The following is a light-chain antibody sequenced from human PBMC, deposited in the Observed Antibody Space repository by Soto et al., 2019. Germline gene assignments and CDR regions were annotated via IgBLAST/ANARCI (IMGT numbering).Light chain of an antibody. CDR3: QQYGSSGT. Sequence: EIVLTQSPGTLSLSPGERATLSCRASQSVSNNYLAWYQQKPGQAPRLLIYGASHRATGITDRLSGSGSGIDFTLTIRRLEPEDFAVYYCQQYGSSGTFGQGTKVEIK. CDR1: QSVSNNY. V-gene: IGKV3-20*01. CDR2: GAS. J-gene: IGKJ1*01.